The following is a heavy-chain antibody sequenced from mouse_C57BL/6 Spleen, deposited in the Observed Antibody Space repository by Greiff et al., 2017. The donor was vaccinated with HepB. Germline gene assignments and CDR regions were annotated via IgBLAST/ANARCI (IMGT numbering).Heavy chain of an antibody. D-gene: IGHD2-3*01. CDR3: AKKGDDGYGAMDY. V-gene: IGHV2-5*01. CDR2: IWRGGST. Sequence: VQLQQSGPGLVQPSQSLSITCTVSGFSLTSYGVHWVRQSPGKGLEWLGVIWRGGSTDYNAAFMSRLSITKDNSKSQVFFKMNSLQADDTAIYYCAKKGDDGYGAMDYWGQGTSVTVSS. CDR1: GFSLTSYG. J-gene: IGHJ4*01.